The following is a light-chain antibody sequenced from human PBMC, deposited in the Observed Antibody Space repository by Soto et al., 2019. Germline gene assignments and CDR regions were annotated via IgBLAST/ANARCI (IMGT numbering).Light chain of an antibody. J-gene: IGLJ1*01. Sequence: SYELTQPPSVSVAPGQTAEISRGGDNIESTGVHWYQQKPGQAPVLVVYDDSDRPSEIPERFSGSNSGNTATLTISRVEAGDEADYYRQVWHSGSDQYVFGAGTKVTVL. CDR3: QVWHSGSDQYV. V-gene: IGLV3-21*02. CDR1: NIESTG. CDR2: DDS.